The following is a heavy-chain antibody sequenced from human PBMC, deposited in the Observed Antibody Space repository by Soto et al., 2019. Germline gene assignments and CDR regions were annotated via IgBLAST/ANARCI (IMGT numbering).Heavy chain of an antibody. CDR1: GFTFSSYS. J-gene: IGHJ4*02. V-gene: IGHV3-48*02. D-gene: IGHD1-26*01. Sequence: EVQLVESGGGLVQPGGSLRLSCAASGFTFSSYSMNWVRQAPGKGLEWVSYISSSSSTIYYADSVKGRFTISRDNAKNSLYLQMNSPRDEDTAVYYCARDGGRWELLSLYFDYWGQGTLVTVSS. CDR2: ISSSSSTI. CDR3: ARDGGRWELLSLYFDY.